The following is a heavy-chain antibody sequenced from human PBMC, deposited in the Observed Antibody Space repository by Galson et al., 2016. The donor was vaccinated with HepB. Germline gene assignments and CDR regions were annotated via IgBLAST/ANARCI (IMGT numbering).Heavy chain of an antibody. D-gene: IGHD6-25*01. Sequence: SLRLSCAASGFTFSDYAMNWVRQAPGKGLEWVAVISGSGDKALYADSVKGRFTISRDKSKNTLYLQMNSLKVDDTAVYYCARGPIAAADDYNWFDRCGQGSLVTVSS. V-gene: IGHV3-23*01. CDR2: ISGSGDKA. CDR1: GFTFSDYA. CDR3: ARGPIAAADDYNWFDR. J-gene: IGHJ5*02.